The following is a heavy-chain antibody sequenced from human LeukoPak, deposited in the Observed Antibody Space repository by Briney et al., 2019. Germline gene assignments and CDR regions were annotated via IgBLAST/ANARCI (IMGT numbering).Heavy chain of an antibody. CDR2: IFYSGNT. D-gene: IGHD5-24*01. V-gene: IGHV4-39*01. CDR3: ARHRSKWLQSSFDY. Sequence: PSETLSLTCTVSGGSINSRSYYWGWIRQPPGKGLEWIGSIFYSGNTYDNPSLKSRVTISVDTSKNQFSLKLNSVTAADTAVYYCARHRSKWLQSSFDYWGQGTLVTVSS. J-gene: IGHJ4*02. CDR1: GGSINSRSYY.